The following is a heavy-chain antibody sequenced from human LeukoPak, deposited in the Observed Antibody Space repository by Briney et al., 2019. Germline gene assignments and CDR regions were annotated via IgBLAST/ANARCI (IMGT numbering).Heavy chain of an antibody. J-gene: IGHJ4*02. CDR1: GGSFSGYY. V-gene: IGHV4-34*01. Sequence: SETLSLTCAVYGGSFSGYYWSWIRQPPGRGLECIGEIHHSGSTNYNPSLKSRVTLSVDTSKNQFSLKLSSVTAADTAVYYCARGLPWYFDYWGQGTLVTVSS. CDR3: ARGLPWYFDY. CDR2: IHHSGST.